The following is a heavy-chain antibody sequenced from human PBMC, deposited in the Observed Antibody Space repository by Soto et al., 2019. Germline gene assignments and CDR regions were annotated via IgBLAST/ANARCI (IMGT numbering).Heavy chain of an antibody. CDR2: IIPLFGIT. CDR1: GGIFNRYS. Sequence: QVQLVQSGAEVKKPGSSVKVSCKASGGIFNRYSVSWVRQAPGQGLEWMGRIIPLFGITNYAQKFQGRGMITADKSTNTAYMEVNGLRSEDTALYYCATFYGGDCTTTTCYGDFDYWGQGTLVTVTS. CDR3: ATFYGGDCTTTTCYGDFDY. V-gene: IGHV1-69*02. J-gene: IGHJ4*02. D-gene: IGHD2-2*01.